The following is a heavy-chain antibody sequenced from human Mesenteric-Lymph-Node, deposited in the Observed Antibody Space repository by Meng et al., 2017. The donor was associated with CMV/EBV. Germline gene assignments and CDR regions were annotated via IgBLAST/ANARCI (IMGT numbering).Heavy chain of an antibody. CDR2: INYSGNT. CDR1: GGSISSSSYY. CDR3: ARGSYNWNLLTAFDV. J-gene: IGHJ3*01. D-gene: IGHD1-20*01. V-gene: IGHV4-39*07. Sequence: SETLSLTCTVSGGSISSSSYYWGWIRQPPGKGLEWIGNINYSGNTHYNPSLKSRVTISFDTSKNQFSLKLNSVTAADTAVYYCARGSYNWNLLTAFDVWGQGTLVTVSS.